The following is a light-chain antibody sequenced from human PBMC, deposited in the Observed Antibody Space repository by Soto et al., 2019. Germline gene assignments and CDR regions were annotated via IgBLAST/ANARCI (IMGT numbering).Light chain of an antibody. J-gene: IGLJ2*01. CDR1: STDVGEYNY. CDR2: EVN. CDR3: SSFVGAPVI. Sequence: QSELTQPPSASGSPGQSVTIPCAGTSTDVGEYNYVSWYQQHPGKVPKLIIFEVNKRPSGVPDRFSGSKSGDTASLTVSGLQAEDEADYYCSSFVGAPVIFGGGTKLTVL. V-gene: IGLV2-8*01.